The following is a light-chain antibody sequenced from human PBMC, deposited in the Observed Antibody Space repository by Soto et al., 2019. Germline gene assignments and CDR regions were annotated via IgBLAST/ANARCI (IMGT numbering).Light chain of an antibody. J-gene: IGKJ3*01. V-gene: IGKV3-20*01. CDR3: QQSFT. CDR1: QSVSSSY. CDR2: GAS. Sequence: EIVLTQSPGTLSLSPGERATPSCRASQSVSSSYLAWYQQKPGQAPRLLIYGASSRATGIPDRFSGSGSGTDFTLTISRLEPEDFAVYYCQQSFTFGPGTKVDIK.